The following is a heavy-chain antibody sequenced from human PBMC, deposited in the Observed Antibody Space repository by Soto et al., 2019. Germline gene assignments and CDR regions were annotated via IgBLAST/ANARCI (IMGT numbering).Heavy chain of an antibody. J-gene: IGHJ6*04. CDR2: ITHGGST. D-gene: IGHD3-3*01. CDR1: GGSFSAYS. CDR3: ARARFDSWSNSYYGLDV. Sequence: PSETLSLTCGVYGGSFSAYSWTWLRQSPGKGLEWIGEITHGGSTDYNPALKSRLVMSVDTSKNQFSLRVTSVTAADAAVYFCARARFDSWSNSYYGLDVWGKGTTVTVSS. V-gene: IGHV4-34*01.